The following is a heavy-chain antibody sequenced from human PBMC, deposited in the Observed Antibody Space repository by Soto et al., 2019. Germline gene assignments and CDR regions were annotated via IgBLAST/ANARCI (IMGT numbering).Heavy chain of an antibody. Sequence: GESLKISCKGSGYSFTSYWIGWVRQMPGKGLEWMGIIYPGDSDTRYSPSFQGQVTISADKSISTAYLQWSSLKASDTAMYYCARQEYDSSGYPQAHDACDFWGQSTMVNVSS. CDR2: IYPGDSDT. CDR3: ARQEYDSSGYPQAHDACDF. D-gene: IGHD3-22*01. CDR1: GYSFTSYW. V-gene: IGHV5-51*01. J-gene: IGHJ3*01.